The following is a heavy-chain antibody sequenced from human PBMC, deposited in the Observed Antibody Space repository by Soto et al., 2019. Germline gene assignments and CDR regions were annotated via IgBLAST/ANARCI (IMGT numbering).Heavy chain of an antibody. J-gene: IGHJ3*01. CDR1: GFTFSSSE. Sequence: EVQLVESGGGLVQPGGSLRLSCAVSGFTFSSSEMYWVRQAPGKGLEWISYIHPSGQPICYADTVKGRFTISRHNANISVLLQMNSVSDESTVVYYCGRQANRWGQGTMVTVSS. CDR3: GRQANR. CDR2: IHPSGQPI. D-gene: IGHD1-26*01. V-gene: IGHV3-48*03.